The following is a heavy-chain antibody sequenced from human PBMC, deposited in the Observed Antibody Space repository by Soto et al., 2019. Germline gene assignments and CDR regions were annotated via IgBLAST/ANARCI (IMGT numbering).Heavy chain of an antibody. D-gene: IGHD3-22*01. J-gene: IGHJ6*02. Sequence: NPSETLSLTCTVSGGSISSYYWSWIRQPPGKGLEWIGYIYYSGSTNYNPSLKSRVTISVDTSKNQFSLKLSSVTAADTAVYYCASASRAWFDYYYGMDVWGQGTTVTVSS. CDR1: GGSISSYY. CDR2: IYYSGST. CDR3: ASASRAWFDYYYGMDV. V-gene: IGHV4-59*01.